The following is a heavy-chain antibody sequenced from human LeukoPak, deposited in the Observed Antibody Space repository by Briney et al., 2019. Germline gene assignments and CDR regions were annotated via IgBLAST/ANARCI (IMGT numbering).Heavy chain of an antibody. V-gene: IGHV4-59*01. CDR3: ARGAAGYSYG. CDR2: IYYSGST. Sequence: SETLSLTCTVSGGSISSYYWSWIRQPPGKGLEWIGYIYYSGSTNYNPSLKSRVTISIDTSKDQFSLKLSSVTAADTAVYYCARGAAGYSYGWGQGTLVTVSS. CDR1: GGSISSYY. D-gene: IGHD5-18*01. J-gene: IGHJ4*02.